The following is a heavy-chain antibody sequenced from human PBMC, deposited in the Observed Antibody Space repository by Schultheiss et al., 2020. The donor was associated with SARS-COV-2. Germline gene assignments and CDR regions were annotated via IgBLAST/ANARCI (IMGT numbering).Heavy chain of an antibody. Sequence: SQTLSLTCTVSGGSISSSSYYWGWIRQPPGKGLEWIGYIYYSGSTNYNPSLKSRVTMSVDTSKNQFSLKLSSVTAADTAVYYCAREGHNYYDSSGHKENYYYYGMDVWGQGTTVTVSS. CDR2: IYYSGST. D-gene: IGHD3-22*01. CDR1: GGSISSSSYY. CDR3: AREGHNYYDSSGHKENYYYYGMDV. J-gene: IGHJ6*02. V-gene: IGHV4-61*05.